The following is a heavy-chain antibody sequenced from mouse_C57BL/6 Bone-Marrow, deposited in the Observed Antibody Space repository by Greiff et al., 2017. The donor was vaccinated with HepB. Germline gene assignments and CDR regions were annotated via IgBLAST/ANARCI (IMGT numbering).Heavy chain of an antibody. Sequence: QVQLQQSGPELVKPGASVKISCKASGYAFSSSWMNWVKQRPGKGLEWIGRIYPGDGDTNYNGKFKGKATRTADKSSITAYMQLSSLTSEDSAVYFCARCRYFDVWGTGTTVTVSS. CDR3: ARCRYFDV. V-gene: IGHV1-82*01. J-gene: IGHJ1*03. CDR2: IYPGDGDT. CDR1: GYAFSSSW.